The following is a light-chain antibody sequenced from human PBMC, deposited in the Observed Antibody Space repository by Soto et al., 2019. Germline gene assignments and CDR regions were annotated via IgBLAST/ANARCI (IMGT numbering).Light chain of an antibody. CDR1: SSDVGAYNY. Sequence: QSVLTQSASVSGSPGQSITISCTGASSDVGAYNYVSWYQQHPGKAPKLLIYDVTNRPSGVSNRFSGSKSGNTASLTISGLQAEDEADYYCCSYTTNSTLYVFGTGTKLTVL. V-gene: IGLV2-14*03. CDR3: CSYTTNSTLYV. J-gene: IGLJ1*01. CDR2: DVT.